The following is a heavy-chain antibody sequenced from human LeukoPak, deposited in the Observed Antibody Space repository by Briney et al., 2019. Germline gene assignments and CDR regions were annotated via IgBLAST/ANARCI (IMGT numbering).Heavy chain of an antibody. D-gene: IGHD3-22*01. CDR3: ARDRYDTSGYPDDY. J-gene: IGHJ4*02. CDR2: IYYSGST. V-gene: IGHV4-59*12. CDR1: GGSITSYY. Sequence: SETLSLTCTVSGGSITSYYWGWFRQPPGKGLEWIGYIYYSGSTNYNPSLKSRVTISVDTSKNQFSLKLSSVTAADTAVYYCARDRYDTSGYPDDYWGQGTLVTVSS.